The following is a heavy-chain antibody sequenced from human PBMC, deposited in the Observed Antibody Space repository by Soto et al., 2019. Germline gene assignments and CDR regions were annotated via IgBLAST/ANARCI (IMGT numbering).Heavy chain of an antibody. J-gene: IGHJ4*02. D-gene: IGHD6-19*01. Sequence: QVQLVESGGGVVQPGRSLRLSCAASGFTFSSYAMHWVRQAPGKGLEWVAVISYDGSNKYYADSVKGRFTISRDNSKNTLYLQMNSLRAEDTAVYYCARTLVYSSGWPIREDLGYWGQGTLVTVSS. CDR1: GFTFSSYA. V-gene: IGHV3-30-3*01. CDR2: ISYDGSNK. CDR3: ARTLVYSSGWPIREDLGY.